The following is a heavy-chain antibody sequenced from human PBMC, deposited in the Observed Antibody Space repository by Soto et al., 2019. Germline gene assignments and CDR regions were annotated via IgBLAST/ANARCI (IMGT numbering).Heavy chain of an antibody. CDR2: IYYSGST. V-gene: IGHV4-31*03. D-gene: IGHD3-16*01. Sequence: SETLSLTCTVSGGSISSGGYYWSWIRQHPGKGLEWIGYIYYSGSTYYNPSLKSRVTISVDTSKNQFSLKLSSVTAADTAVYYCAGGVGGPPRGGYYMDVWGKGTTVTVSS. CDR1: GGSISSGGYY. CDR3: AGGVGGPPRGGYYMDV. J-gene: IGHJ6*03.